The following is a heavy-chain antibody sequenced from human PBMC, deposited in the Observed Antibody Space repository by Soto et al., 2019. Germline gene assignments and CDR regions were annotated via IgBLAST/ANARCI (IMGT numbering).Heavy chain of an antibody. V-gene: IGHV3-7*04. Sequence: EVQLVESGGGLVQPGGSLRLSCAASGFTFSSYWMSWVRQAPGKGLEWVANIQQDGNENYYVDSVKGRFTISRDNPKNSLYLQMNGLRAEDTAVYYCAGAGNTWFGESLQDYWGQGTLVTVSS. CDR3: AGAGNTWFGESLQDY. CDR2: IQQDGNEN. CDR1: GFTFSSYW. J-gene: IGHJ4*02. D-gene: IGHD3-10*01.